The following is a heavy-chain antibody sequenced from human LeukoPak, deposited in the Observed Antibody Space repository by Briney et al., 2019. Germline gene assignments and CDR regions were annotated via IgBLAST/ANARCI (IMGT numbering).Heavy chain of an antibody. V-gene: IGHV3-9*03. Sequence: GGSLRLSCAASGFTFDDYAMHWVRQAPGKGLEWVSGISWNSGSIGYADSVKGRFTISRDNAKNSLHLQMNSLRAEDMALYYCAKGPYYYGSGSAEYYFDYWGQGTLVTVSS. CDR3: AKGPYYYGSGSAEYYFDY. CDR2: ISWNSGSI. J-gene: IGHJ4*02. CDR1: GFTFDDYA. D-gene: IGHD3-10*01.